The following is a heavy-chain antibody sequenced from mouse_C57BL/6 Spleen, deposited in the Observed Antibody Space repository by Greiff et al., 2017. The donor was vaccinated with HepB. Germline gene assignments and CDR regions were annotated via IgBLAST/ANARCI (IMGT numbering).Heavy chain of an antibody. Sequence: LQESGAELVRPGTSVKVSCKASGYAFTNYLIEWVKQRPGQGLEWIGVINPGSGGTNYNEKFKGKATLTADKSSSTAYMQLSSLTSEDSAVYFCARRPNWPNYYAMDYWGQGTSVTVSS. CDR1: GYAFTNYL. J-gene: IGHJ4*01. D-gene: IGHD4-1*02. V-gene: IGHV1-54*01. CDR3: ARRPNWPNYYAMDY. CDR2: INPGSGGT.